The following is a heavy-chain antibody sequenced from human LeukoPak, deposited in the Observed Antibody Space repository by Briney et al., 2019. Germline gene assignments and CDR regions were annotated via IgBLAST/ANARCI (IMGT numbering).Heavy chain of an antibody. CDR2: INPNSGTA. D-gene: IGHD1-26*01. J-gene: IGHJ4*02. V-gene: IGHV1-46*01. CDR1: GYSFTTYY. Sequence: GASVKISCRASGYSFTTYYMHWVRQAPGQGLEWVGAINPNSGTATYAQKFQVRVTMTRDTSTNTVYIQLNSLTSEDTAVYYCARDLLAPDYWGQGTLVTVSS. CDR3: ARDLLAPDY.